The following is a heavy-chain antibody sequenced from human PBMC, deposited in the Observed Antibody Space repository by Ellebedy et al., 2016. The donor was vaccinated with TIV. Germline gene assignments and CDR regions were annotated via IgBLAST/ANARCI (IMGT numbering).Heavy chain of an antibody. D-gene: IGHD1-1*01. J-gene: IGHJ4*02. CDR1: GGTISSSSFY. CDR2: IYYSGVT. CDR3: ARHSTGTMLAY. V-gene: IGHV4-39*01. Sequence: SETLSLXXSVSGGTISSSSFYWGWIRQAPGKGLEWIGSIYYSGVTYYNPSLKSRLTISVDTSKNQFSLRLGSVTATDTAVYYCARHSTGTMLAYWGQGTLVTISS.